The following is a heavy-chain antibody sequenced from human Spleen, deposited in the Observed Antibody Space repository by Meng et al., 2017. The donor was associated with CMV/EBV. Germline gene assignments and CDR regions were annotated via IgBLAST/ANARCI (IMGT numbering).Heavy chain of an antibody. D-gene: IGHD4-11*01. V-gene: IGHV3-9*01. Sequence: SLKISCAASGFTFSSYAMSWVRQAPGKGLEWVSGINWNSDNIFYADSVKGRFTISRDNAKNSLYLQMNSLRAEDTALYYCAKDVVGAATTYYFDYWGQGTLVTVS. CDR3: AKDVVGAATTYYFDY. CDR2: INWNSDNI. CDR1: GFTFSSYA. J-gene: IGHJ4*02.